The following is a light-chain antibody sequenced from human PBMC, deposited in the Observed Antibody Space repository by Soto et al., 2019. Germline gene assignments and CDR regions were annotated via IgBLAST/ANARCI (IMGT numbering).Light chain of an antibody. CDR1: QSVRSSH. CDR3: QQRVDWLT. J-gene: IGKJ4*01. Sequence: EVVMTQSPATLSVSPGERATLSCRASQSVRSSHLAWYQQMPGQAPRLLIYGTSNRATGIPDRFSGSGSGTYFTLTISSLEPEDSAVYYCQQRVDWLTFGGGTKVDIK. V-gene: IGKV3D-20*02. CDR2: GTS.